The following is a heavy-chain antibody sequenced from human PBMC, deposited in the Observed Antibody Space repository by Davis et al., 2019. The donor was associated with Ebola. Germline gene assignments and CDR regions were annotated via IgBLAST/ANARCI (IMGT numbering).Heavy chain of an antibody. J-gene: IGHJ4*02. CDR3: ARGLKQLSRYDILTGHHLGY. CDR2: IWYDGSNK. D-gene: IGHD3-9*01. CDR1: GFTFSSYG. Sequence: PGGSLRLSCAASGFTFSSYGMHWVRQAPGKGLEWVAVIWYDGSNKYYADSVKGRFTITRDNSKNTLYLQMNSLRAEDTASYYCARGLKQLSRYDILTGHHLGYWGQGTLVTVSS. V-gene: IGHV3-30*19.